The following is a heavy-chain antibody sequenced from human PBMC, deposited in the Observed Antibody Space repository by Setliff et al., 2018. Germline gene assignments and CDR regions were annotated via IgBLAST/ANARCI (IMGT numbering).Heavy chain of an antibody. D-gene: IGHD3-22*01. CDR2: IFSKGST. V-gene: IGHV4-61*09. J-gene: IGHJ4*02. CDR3: ARGRYFESSSDYFPFDY. CDR1: GGSISSGNYY. Sequence: SETLSLTCTVSGGSISSGNYYWSCIRPPAGKAPEWIGHIFSKGSTNYNPSLKSRVTISIDSSKNQMSLRMTSVTAADTAVYYCARGRYFESSSDYFPFDYWGLGNLVTSPQ.